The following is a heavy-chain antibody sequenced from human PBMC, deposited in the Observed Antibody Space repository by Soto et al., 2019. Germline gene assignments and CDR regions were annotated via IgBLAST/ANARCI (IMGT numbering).Heavy chain of an antibody. D-gene: IGHD2-21*02. J-gene: IGHJ6*02. CDR2: IWYDGSNK. Sequence: GGSLRLSCAASGFTFSSYGMHWVRQAPGKGLEWVAVIWYDGSNKYYADSVKGRFTISRDNSKNTLYLQMNSLRAEDTAVYYCARVKSLEVTDHYYGMDVWGQGTTVTVSS. CDR3: ARVKSLEVTDHYYGMDV. V-gene: IGHV3-33*01. CDR1: GFTFSSYG.